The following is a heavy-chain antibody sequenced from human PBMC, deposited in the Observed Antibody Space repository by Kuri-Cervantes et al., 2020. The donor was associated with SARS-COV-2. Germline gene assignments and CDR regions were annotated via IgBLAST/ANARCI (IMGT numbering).Heavy chain of an antibody. CDR1: GFTFSSYA. CDR3: AKGGWGATAYYMDV. J-gene: IGHJ6*03. Sequence: GESLKISCAASGFTFSSYAMSWVRQAPGKGLEWVSAISGSGGSTYYADSVKGRFTISRDNSKNALYLQMNSLRAEDTAVYYCAKGGWGATAYYMDVWGKGTTVTVPS. V-gene: IGHV3-23*01. CDR2: ISGSGGST. D-gene: IGHD1-26*01.